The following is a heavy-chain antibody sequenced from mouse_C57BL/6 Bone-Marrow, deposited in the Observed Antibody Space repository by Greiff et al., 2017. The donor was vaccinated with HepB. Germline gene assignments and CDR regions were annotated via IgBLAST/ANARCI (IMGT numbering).Heavy chain of an antibody. CDR1: GFTFSDYY. CDR3: ARDRYYGSSYWYFDV. V-gene: IGHV5-16*01. D-gene: IGHD1-1*01. CDR2: INYDGSST. Sequence: EVMLVESEGGLVQPGRSMKLSCTASGFTFSDYYMAWVRQVPEKGLEWVANINYDGSSTYYLDSLKSRFIISRANAKNILYLQMSSLKSEDTATYYCARDRYYGSSYWYFDVWGTGTTVTVSS. J-gene: IGHJ1*03.